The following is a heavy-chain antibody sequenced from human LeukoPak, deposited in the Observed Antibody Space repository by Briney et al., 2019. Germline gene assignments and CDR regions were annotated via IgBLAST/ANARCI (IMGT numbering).Heavy chain of an antibody. V-gene: IGHV1-69*05. J-gene: IGHJ1*01. Sequence: GASVKVSCKASGGTFSSYAISWVRQAPGQGLEWMGGIIPIFGTANYAQKFQGRVTITTDESTSTAYMELSSLRSEDTAVYYCARGGDTVTESTEYFQHWGQGTLVTVSS. D-gene: IGHD4-17*01. CDR3: ARGGDTVTESTEYFQH. CDR2: IIPIFGTA. CDR1: GGTFSSYA.